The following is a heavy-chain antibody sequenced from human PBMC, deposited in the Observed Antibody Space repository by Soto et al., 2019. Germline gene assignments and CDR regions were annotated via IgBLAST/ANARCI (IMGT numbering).Heavy chain of an antibody. CDR2: IYSGGST. CDR3: ARVCSTSCYDAFDI. Sequence: GGSLRLSCAASGFTVSSNYMSWVRQAPGKGLEWVSVIYSGGSTYYADSVKGRFTISRDNSKNTLYLQMNSLRAEDTAVYYCARVCSTSCYDAFDIWGQGTMVTVSS. V-gene: IGHV3-53*01. J-gene: IGHJ3*02. D-gene: IGHD2-2*01. CDR1: GFTVSSNY.